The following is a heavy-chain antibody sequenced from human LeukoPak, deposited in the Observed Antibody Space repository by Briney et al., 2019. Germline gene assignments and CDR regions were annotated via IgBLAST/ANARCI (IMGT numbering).Heavy chain of an antibody. Sequence: GGSLRLSCAASGFTFSTSAMNWVRQVPGKGLEWVSSIDYDSSHIYYAASVRGRFTISRDNARNSVYLQMDSLRVEDTAVYYCTRDPLRYLRVGHYDYWGQGTLVALSS. CDR3: TRDPLRYLRVGHYDY. V-gene: IGHV3-21*01. CDR1: GFTFSTSA. CDR2: IDYDSSHI. J-gene: IGHJ4*02. D-gene: IGHD3-9*01.